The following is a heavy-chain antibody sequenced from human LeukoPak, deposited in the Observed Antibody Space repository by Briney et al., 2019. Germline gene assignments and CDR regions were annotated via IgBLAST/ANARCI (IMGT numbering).Heavy chain of an antibody. D-gene: IGHD1-7*01. V-gene: IGHV1-18*04. CDR3: ARKGVITGTTEADY. CDR2: ISAYNGNT. Sequence: GASVKVSCKASGYTFPSYFMHWVRQAPGQGLEWMGWISAYNGNTNYAQKLQGRVTMTTDTSTSTAYMELRSLRSDDTAVYYCARKGVITGTTEADYWGQGTLVTVSS. CDR1: GYTFPSYF. J-gene: IGHJ4*02.